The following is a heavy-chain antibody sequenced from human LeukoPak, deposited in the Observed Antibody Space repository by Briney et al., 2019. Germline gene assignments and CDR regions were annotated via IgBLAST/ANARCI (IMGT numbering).Heavy chain of an antibody. J-gene: IGHJ3*02. V-gene: IGHV3-23*01. D-gene: IGHD1-1*01. CDR2: ISASGDVT. CDR1: EFTFSKFP. Sequence: GGSLRLSCAASEFTFSKFPMGWVRQAPGRGLEWVSAISASGDVTFHADSVRGRFTISRDNSKSTLFLQMNDLRVEDTAKFYCAKSLFTSATGTGRAFHIWGQGTMVTVSS. CDR3: AKSLFTSATGTGRAFHI.